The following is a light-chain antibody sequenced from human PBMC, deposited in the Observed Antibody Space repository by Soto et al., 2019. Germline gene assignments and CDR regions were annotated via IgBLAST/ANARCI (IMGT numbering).Light chain of an antibody. V-gene: IGLV1-47*01. CDR3: ASWDDSLSGLVV. CDR1: SSNIGSNY. CDR2: RNN. J-gene: IGLJ2*01. Sequence: QSVLTQPPSASGTPGQRVTISCSGSSSNIGSNYVYWYQQLPGTAPKLLIYRNNQRPSGVPDRFSGSKSGTSASLAISGLRSEDEADYYCASWDDSLSGLVVVGGGTQLTVL.